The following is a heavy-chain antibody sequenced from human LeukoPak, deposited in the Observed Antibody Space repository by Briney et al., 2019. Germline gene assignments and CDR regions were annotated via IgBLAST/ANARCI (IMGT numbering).Heavy chain of an antibody. J-gene: IGHJ4*02. V-gene: IGHV3-23*01. CDR2: VSGSESTT. CDR3: AKSLDDGGNRARLDF. Sequence: PGGSLRLSCAASGFTFNNYGMNWVRQAPGKGLEWVSPVSGSESTTYYARSVKGRFTVSRDNSKNTLYLQMNSLRVDDTAVYYCAKSLDDGGNRARLDFWGQGNLVTVSS. CDR1: GFTFNNYG. D-gene: IGHD4-23*01.